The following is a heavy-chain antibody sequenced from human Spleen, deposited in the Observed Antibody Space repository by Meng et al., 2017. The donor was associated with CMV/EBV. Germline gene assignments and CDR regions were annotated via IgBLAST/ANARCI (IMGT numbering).Heavy chain of an antibody. Sequence: QVQLQQWGAGLLKPSETLALTCAVYGGSFSGYYWSWIRQPPGKGLEWIGEINHSGSTNYNPSLKSRVTMSVDTSKNQFSLKLSSVTAADTAVYYCARANYDSSGYSHFDYWGQGTLVTVSS. J-gene: IGHJ4*02. V-gene: IGHV4-34*01. CDR3: ARANYDSSGYSHFDY. D-gene: IGHD3-22*01. CDR1: GGSFSGYY. CDR2: INHSGST.